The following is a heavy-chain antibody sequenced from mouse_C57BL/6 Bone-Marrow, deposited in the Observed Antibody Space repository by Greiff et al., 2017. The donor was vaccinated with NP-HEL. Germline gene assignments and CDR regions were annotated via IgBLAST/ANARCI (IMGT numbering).Heavy chain of an antibody. CDR2: ISSGSSTI. J-gene: IGHJ3*01. V-gene: IGHV5-17*01. CDR1: GLTFSDYG. Sequence: EVQLVESGGGLVKPGGSLKLSCAASGLTFSDYGMHWVRQAPEKGLEWVAYISSGSSTIYYADTVKGRFTISRDNAKNTLFLQMTSLRSEDTAMYYCARNRGFAYWGQGTLVTVSA. CDR3: ARNRGFAY.